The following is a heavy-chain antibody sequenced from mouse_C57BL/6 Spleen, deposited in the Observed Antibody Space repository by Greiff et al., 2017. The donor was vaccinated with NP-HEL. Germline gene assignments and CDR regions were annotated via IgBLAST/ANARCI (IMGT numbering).Heavy chain of an antibody. CDR1: GFTFSDYY. D-gene: IGHD2-5*01. Sequence: EVQVVESGGGLVQPGGSLKLSCAASGFTFSDYYMYWVRQTPEKRLEWVAYISNGGGSTYYPDTVKGRFTISRDNAKNTLYLQMSRLKSEDTAMYYCARLRPDSNHWYFDVWGTGTTVTVSS. CDR2: ISNGGGST. CDR3: ARLRPDSNHWYFDV. V-gene: IGHV5-12*01. J-gene: IGHJ1*03.